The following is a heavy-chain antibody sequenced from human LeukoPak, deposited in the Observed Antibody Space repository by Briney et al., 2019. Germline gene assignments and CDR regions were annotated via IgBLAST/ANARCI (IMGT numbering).Heavy chain of an antibody. CDR1: GGTFSSYA. Sequence: ASVKVSCKASGGTFSSYAISWVRQAPGQGLEWMGRIIPILGIANYAQEFQGRVTITADKSTSTAYMELSSLRSEDTAVYYCARGGSHCGGDCYRFDYWGQGTLVTVSS. V-gene: IGHV1-69*04. CDR2: IIPILGIA. J-gene: IGHJ4*01. D-gene: IGHD2-21*02. CDR3: ARGGSHCGGDCYRFDY.